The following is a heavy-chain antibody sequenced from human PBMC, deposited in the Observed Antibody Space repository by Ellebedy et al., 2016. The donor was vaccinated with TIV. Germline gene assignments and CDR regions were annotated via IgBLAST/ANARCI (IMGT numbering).Heavy chain of an antibody. CDR3: AREARVAGSLDH. D-gene: IGHD6-19*01. V-gene: IGHV3-7*01. Sequence: PGGSLRLSCAASGFSFSDYWMSWVRQAPGKGLEWVANIRQDGNEKYYVDSVKGRFTISRDNAQNSLYLQMNSLRGDDTGIYFCAREARVAGSLDHWGQGTLVTASS. J-gene: IGHJ5*02. CDR1: GFSFSDYW. CDR2: IRQDGNEK.